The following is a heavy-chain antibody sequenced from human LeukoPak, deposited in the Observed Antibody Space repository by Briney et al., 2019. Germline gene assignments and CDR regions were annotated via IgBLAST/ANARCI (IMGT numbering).Heavy chain of an antibody. J-gene: IGHJ4*02. CDR2: ISVSGGRT. D-gene: IGHD4-17*01. CDR1: GFTFSSYA. Sequence: GGSLRLSCAASGFTFSSYAMSWVRQAPGKGLEWVSAISVSGGRTYYADSVKGRFTISRDNSKSTLHLQMNSLRAEDTAVYYCAKCPFRDYGDYFDYWGQGTLVTVSS. CDR3: AKCPFRDYGDYFDY. V-gene: IGHV3-23*01.